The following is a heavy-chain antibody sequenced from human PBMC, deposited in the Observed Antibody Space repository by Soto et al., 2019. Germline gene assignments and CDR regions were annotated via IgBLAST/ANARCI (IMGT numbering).Heavy chain of an antibody. CDR2: IYPGDSDT. J-gene: IGHJ6*02. CDR1: GYTFTDYW. V-gene: IGHV5-51*01. Sequence: PGESLKISCKGSGYTFTDYWIGWVRQLPGKGLEWMGIIYPGDSDTRYSPSFQGHVTISADKSINTAYLQWRTLKASDTAIYYCARHMEAHSHFYYGMDVWGQGTTVTVSS. D-gene: IGHD3-10*01. CDR3: ARHMEAHSHFYYGMDV.